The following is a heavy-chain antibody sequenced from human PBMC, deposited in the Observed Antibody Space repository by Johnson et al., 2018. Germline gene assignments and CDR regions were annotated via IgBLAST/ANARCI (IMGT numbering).Heavy chain of an antibody. CDR1: GFVFNSYA. J-gene: IGHJ1*01. V-gene: IGHV3-23*04. D-gene: IGHD3-10*01. CDR2: LSGSGGST. CDR3: AKDPGLRFFQH. Sequence: EVQLVESGGGLVQPGGSLRLSCAASGFVFNSYAMSWVRQAPGQGLEWVSGLSGSGGSTNYADSVKGRFNISRDNSKNTLDLQMNSLRAEDTAVYYCAKDPGLRFFQHWGQGTLVTVSS.